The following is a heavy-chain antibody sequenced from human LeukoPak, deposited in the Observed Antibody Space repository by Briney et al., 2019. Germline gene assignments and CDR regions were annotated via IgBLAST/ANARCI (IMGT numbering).Heavy chain of an antibody. CDR2: IYPGDSDT. J-gene: IGHJ5*02. CDR3: ARHVGGGDIVVVPAGFDP. V-gene: IGHV5-51*01. Sequence: GESLKISCKGSGYSFTSYWIGWVRQRPGKGLEWMGIIYPGDSDTRYSPSFQGQVTTSADKSISTAYLQWSSLKASDTAMYYCARHVGGGDIVVVPAGFDPWGQGTLVTVSS. CDR1: GYSFTSYW. D-gene: IGHD2-2*01.